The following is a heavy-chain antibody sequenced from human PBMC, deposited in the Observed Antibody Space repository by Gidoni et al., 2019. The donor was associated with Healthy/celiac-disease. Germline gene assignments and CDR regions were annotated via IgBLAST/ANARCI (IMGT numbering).Heavy chain of an antibody. Sequence: QVQLVEPGGGVVQPGRSLRLSCAASGFTFSSYAMHSVRQAPGKGLEWVAVISYDGSNKYYADAVKGRFTISRDNSKNTLYLQMNSLRAEDTAVYYCAKDLYDFWSGYPDYYYYGMDVWGQGTTVTVSS. CDR2: ISYDGSNK. V-gene: IGHV3-30*18. CDR3: AKDLYDFWSGYPDYYYYGMDV. CDR1: GFTFSSYA. J-gene: IGHJ6*02. D-gene: IGHD3-3*01.